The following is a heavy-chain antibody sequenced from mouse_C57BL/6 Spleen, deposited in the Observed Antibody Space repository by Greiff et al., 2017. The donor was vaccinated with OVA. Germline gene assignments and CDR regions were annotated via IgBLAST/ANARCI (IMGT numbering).Heavy chain of an antibody. V-gene: IGHV1-42*01. CDR3: ARVDREDYEESDY. CDR1: GYSFTGYY. CDR2: INPSTGGT. J-gene: IGHJ2*01. Sequence: VQLQQSGPELVKPGASVKISCKASGYSFTGYYMNWVKQSPEKSLEWIGEINPSTGGTTYNQKFKAKATLTVDKSSSTAYMQLKSLTSEDSAVYYCARVDREDYEESDYWGQGTTLTVSS. D-gene: IGHD2-4*01.